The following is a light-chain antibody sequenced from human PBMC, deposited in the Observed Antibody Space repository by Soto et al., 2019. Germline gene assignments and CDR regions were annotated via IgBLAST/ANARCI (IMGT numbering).Light chain of an antibody. CDR1: QSVDTTF. J-gene: IGKJ1*01. Sequence: EIVLTQSPGSLSLSPGQRATLSCRASQSVDTTFFAWYQKKPGQAHRLLIYGASKSATGIPDRCSGSGSGTDFTIIISRLEPEDFAVYYCQQYMSSVTFGQGTKVEIK. V-gene: IGKV3-20*01. CDR3: QQYMSSVT. CDR2: GAS.